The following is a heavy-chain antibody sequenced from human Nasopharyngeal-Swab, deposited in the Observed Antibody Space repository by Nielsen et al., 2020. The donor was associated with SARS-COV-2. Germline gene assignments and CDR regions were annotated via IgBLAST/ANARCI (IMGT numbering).Heavy chain of an antibody. Sequence: SETLSLTCVVSGGSISSADYSWNWIRQSPGRGLEWIGNIYHSGSTSYNPSLKSRVTISVDRSKSHFSLMMTSVTAADTAVYFCARGKDFGEYYFDYWGQGTLVTVSS. CDR3: ARGKDFGEYYFDY. D-gene: IGHD3-10*01. CDR2: IYHSGST. V-gene: IGHV4-30-2*06. J-gene: IGHJ4*02. CDR1: GGSISSADYS.